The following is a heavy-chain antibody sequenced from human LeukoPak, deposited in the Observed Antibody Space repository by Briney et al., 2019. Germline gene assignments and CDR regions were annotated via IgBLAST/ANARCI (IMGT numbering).Heavy chain of an antibody. Sequence: PSETLSLTCTVSGGSISSGSYYWSWIRQPAGKGLEYIGRINASGNSNYNPSLRSRVTISVDTSKNQFSLKLTSVTAADTALYYCTRLLLPATMGAFDIWGQGTTVTVSS. J-gene: IGHJ3*02. CDR1: GGSISSGSYY. D-gene: IGHD2-2*01. CDR2: INASGNS. V-gene: IGHV4-61*02. CDR3: TRLLLPATMGAFDI.